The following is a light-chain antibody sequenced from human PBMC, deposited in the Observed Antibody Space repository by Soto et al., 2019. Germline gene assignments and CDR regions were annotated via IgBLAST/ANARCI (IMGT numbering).Light chain of an antibody. CDR3: QQYNSYWT. J-gene: IGKJ1*01. CDR1: QSISSW. CDR2: DAS. V-gene: IGKV1-5*01. Sequence: DIQMTQSPSTLSASVGYRVTITCRASQSISSWLAWYQQKPGKAPKLLIYDASSLESGVPSRFSGSGSGTEFNLTISSLQPDDFATYYCQQYNSYWTFGQGTQV.